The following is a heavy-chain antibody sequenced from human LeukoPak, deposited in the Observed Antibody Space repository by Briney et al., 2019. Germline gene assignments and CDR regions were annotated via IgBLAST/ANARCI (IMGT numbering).Heavy chain of an antibody. J-gene: IGHJ4*02. Sequence: APVRLSCKASGYTVTGYDINWVRQATGQGLEWMGWMNTYTGDTGYAQKFQGRVTMTRNTAIDTAYIELSGLRAEETAACFCRRGSLSGSSRDYWGQGTLVTVSS. V-gene: IGHV1-8*01. CDR3: RRGSLSGSSRDY. CDR2: MNTYTGDT. D-gene: IGHD1-26*01. CDR1: GYTVTGYD.